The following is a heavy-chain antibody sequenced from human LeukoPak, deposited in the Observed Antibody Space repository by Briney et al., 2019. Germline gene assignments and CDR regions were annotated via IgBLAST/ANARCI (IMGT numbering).Heavy chain of an antibody. CDR1: GFTFSNYA. CDR3: AKVRSGSWDYFDY. D-gene: IGHD6-13*01. V-gene: IGHV3-23*01. CDR2: IRGSGDTT. Sequence: GGSLRLSCAASGFTFSNYAMSWVRQAPGKGLEWVSTIRGSGDTTYYADSVQGRFTISRDNSKTTLYLQFNSLRAEDTAVYYCAKVRSGSWDYFDYWGQGTLVTVSS. J-gene: IGHJ4*02.